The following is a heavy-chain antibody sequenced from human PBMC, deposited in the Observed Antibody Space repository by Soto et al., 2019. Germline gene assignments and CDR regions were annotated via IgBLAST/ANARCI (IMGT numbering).Heavy chain of an antibody. V-gene: IGHV5-51*01. D-gene: IGHD6-19*01. Sequence: GESLKISCKGSGYSFTSYWIAWVRQMPGKGLECMGIIYPGDSDTRYSPSFEGQVTISADKSINTAYLQWSSLKASDSAMYYCARPFDTSGWYDHWGQGTLVTVSS. CDR2: IYPGDSDT. CDR3: ARPFDTSGWYDH. CDR1: GYSFTSYW. J-gene: IGHJ5*02.